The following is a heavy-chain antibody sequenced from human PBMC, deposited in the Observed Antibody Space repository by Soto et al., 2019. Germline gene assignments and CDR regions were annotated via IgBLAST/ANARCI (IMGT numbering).Heavy chain of an antibody. CDR3: AVHGTVVHSDYFDY. Sequence: QITLKESGPTLVKPTQTLTLTCTFSGFSLSSSGVGVAWIRQPPGKALEWLALIYWDADKRYSPSLKNRLTITKDTSKNQVVLTVTNMDPVDTATYFCAVHGTVVHSDYFDYWGQGTLVTVSS. D-gene: IGHD1-26*01. CDR1: GFSLSSSGVG. V-gene: IGHV2-5*02. J-gene: IGHJ4*02. CDR2: IYWDADK.